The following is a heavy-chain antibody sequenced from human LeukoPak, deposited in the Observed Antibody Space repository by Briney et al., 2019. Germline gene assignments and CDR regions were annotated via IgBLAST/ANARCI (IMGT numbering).Heavy chain of an antibody. J-gene: IGHJ4*02. CDR2: IYHSGST. Sequence: SKTLSLTCTVSGYSISSGYYWGWIRQPPGKGLEWIGSIYHSGSTYYNPSLKSRVTISVDTSKNQFSLKLSSVTAADTAVYYCARDGYSYGPGYFDYWGQGTLVTVSS. CDR3: ARDGYSYGPGYFDY. CDR1: GYSISSGYY. D-gene: IGHD5-18*01. V-gene: IGHV4-38-2*02.